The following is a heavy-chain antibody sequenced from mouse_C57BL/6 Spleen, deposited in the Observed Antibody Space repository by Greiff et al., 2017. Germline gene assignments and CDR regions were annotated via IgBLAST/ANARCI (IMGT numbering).Heavy chain of an antibody. CDR2: ISYDGSN. D-gene: IGHD2-1*01. CDR1: GYSITSGYY. J-gene: IGHJ2*01. Sequence: DVKLQESGPGLVKPSPSLSLTCSVTGYSITSGYYWNWIRQFPGNKLEWMGFISYDGSNNYNPSLKNRISITRDTSKNQFFLKLNSVTTEDTATYYCAKLYDDNYYEYYFDYWGQGTTLTVSS. CDR3: AKLYDDNYYEYYFDY. V-gene: IGHV3-6*01.